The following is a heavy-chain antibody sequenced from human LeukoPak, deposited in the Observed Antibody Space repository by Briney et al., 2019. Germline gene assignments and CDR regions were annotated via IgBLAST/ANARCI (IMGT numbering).Heavy chain of an antibody. CDR1: GGTFTSYA. CDR3: ASGRTSSSYYFDY. Sequence: SVKVSCKASGGTFTSYAISWVRHAPGQGLEWMGGIIPIFGTANYAQKCQGRVTITADESTSTAYMALSSLRSEDTAVYYCASGRTSSSYYFDYWGQGTLVTVSS. V-gene: IGHV1-69*13. D-gene: IGHD2-2*01. J-gene: IGHJ4*02. CDR2: IIPIFGTA.